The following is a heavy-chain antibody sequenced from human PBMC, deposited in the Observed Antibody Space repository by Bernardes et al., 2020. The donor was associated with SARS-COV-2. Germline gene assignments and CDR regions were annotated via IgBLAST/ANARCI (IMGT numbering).Heavy chain of an antibody. CDR1: GFTFSDYW. CDR3: ARAGDYRFTY. V-gene: IGHV3-74*01. Sequence: GSLSLSCATSGFTFSDYWMHWVRQAPGEGLVWVSRINTDGSTTNYADSVTGRFTISRDNARNTVYLQMNSLRVEDTAVYYCARAGDYRFTYWGQGNLVTVSS. CDR2: INTDGSTT. J-gene: IGHJ4*02. D-gene: IGHD4-17*01.